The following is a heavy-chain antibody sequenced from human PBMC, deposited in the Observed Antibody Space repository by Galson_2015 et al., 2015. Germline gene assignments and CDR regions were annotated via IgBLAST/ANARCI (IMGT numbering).Heavy chain of an antibody. J-gene: IGHJ6*04. CDR3: ARDGPGVLRFLDV. V-gene: IGHV3-48*02. CDR2: ISNGGSTI. Sequence: SLRLSCAASGFTFRDYSMNWVRRAPGKGLEWISYISNGGSTIYYADSVKGRFTISRDNAKNSLYLQMNSLRDEDTAVYYCARDGPGVLRFLDVWGKGTTVTVSS. CDR1: GFTFRDYS. D-gene: IGHD3-3*01.